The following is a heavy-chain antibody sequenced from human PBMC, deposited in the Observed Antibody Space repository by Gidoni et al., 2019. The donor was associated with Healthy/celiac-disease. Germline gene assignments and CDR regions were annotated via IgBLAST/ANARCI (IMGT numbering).Heavy chain of an antibody. CDR1: GFTFSSYS. CDR3: ACPFYDSSVRGAFDI. Sequence: EVQLVESGGGLVQPGGSLRRSCAASGFTFSSYSMNWVRQAPGKGLEWVSYISRSSSTIYYADSVKGRFTISRDNAKNSLYLQMNSLRDEDTAVYYCACPFYDSSVRGAFDIWGQGTMVTVSS. V-gene: IGHV3-48*02. D-gene: IGHD3-22*01. J-gene: IGHJ3*02. CDR2: ISRSSSTI.